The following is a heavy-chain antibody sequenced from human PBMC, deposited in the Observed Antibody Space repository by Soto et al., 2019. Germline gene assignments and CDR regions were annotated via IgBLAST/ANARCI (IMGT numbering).Heavy chain of an antibody. Sequence: QVHLVQSGAEVKKPGASVKVSCKASGYTFTSYGITWVRQAPGQGLEWMGWISAHNGNTDYAQKLQGRVIVTRDTSTSTAYMERRSLISDDTAVYYCARGGYGDYWGQGALVTVSS. V-gene: IGHV1-18*01. CDR1: GYTFTSYG. CDR3: ARGGYGDY. CDR2: ISAHNGNT. J-gene: IGHJ4*02. D-gene: IGHD1-1*01.